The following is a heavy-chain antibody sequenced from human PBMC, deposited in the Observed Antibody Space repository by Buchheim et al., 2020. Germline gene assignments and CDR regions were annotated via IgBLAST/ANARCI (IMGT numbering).Heavy chain of an antibody. Sequence: QVQLVESGGGVVQPGRSLRLSCAASGFTFSSYGMHWVRQAPGKGLEWVAFIRYDGSNKYYADSVKGRFTISRDHYKNTLYLQMNSLRAEDTAVYYCAKVKVGNRGYYFDYWGQGTL. CDR1: GFTFSSYG. D-gene: IGHD1-26*01. CDR2: IRYDGSNK. CDR3: AKVKVGNRGYYFDY. V-gene: IGHV3-30*02. J-gene: IGHJ4*02.